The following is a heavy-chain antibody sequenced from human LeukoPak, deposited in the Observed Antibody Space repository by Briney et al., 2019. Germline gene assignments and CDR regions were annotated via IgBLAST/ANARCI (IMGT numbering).Heavy chain of an antibody. J-gene: IGHJ4*02. CDR2: IKEDGSEK. CDR3: ARDTPGEESH. CDR1: GFTFSDYW. Sequence: GGSLRLSCSASGFTFSDYWMSWVRQAPGKGLEWVANIKEDGSEKHYVDSVKGRFTISRDNAKNSLYLQMNSLRAEDTAVSYCARDTPGEESHWGQGYLVTVSS. D-gene: IGHD1-14*01. V-gene: IGHV3-7*01.